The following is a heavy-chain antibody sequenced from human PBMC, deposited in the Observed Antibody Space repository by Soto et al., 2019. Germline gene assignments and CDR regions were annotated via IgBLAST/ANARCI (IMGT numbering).Heavy chain of an antibody. CDR2: ISGSGGDT. J-gene: IGHJ4*02. D-gene: IGHD1-7*01. Sequence: DVQLFESGGDLVQPGGSLRLSCAASGFIFRSYTMNWVRQVSGKGLEWGSAISGSGGDTYYADSVKGRFTISRDNSENMLYLQMNSLRAEDTGLYYCAKEITGTSFTAQGGQGTLVTVSS. V-gene: IGHV3-23*01. CDR3: AKEITGTSFTAQ. CDR1: GFIFRSYT.